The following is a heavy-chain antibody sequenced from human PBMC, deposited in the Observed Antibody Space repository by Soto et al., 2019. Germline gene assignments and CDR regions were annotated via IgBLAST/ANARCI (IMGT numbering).Heavy chain of an antibody. V-gene: IGHV5-51*01. J-gene: IGHJ6*02. D-gene: IGHD6-13*01. CDR2: IYPGDSDT. CDR1: GYSFTRYW. Sequence: GESLKISCKGSGYSFTRYWIGCVRQMPGKGLEWMGIIYPGDSDTRYSPSFQGQVTISADKSISTAYLQWSSLKASDTAIYYCARTAAAGKYYYGVDVWGQGTTVTVSS. CDR3: ARTAAAGKYYYGVDV.